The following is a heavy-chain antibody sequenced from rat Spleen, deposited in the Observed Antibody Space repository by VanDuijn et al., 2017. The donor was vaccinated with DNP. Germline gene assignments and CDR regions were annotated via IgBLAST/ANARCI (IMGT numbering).Heavy chain of an antibody. D-gene: IGHD4-3*01. V-gene: IGHV5-22*01. CDR3: IRWNSGHFDY. CDR2: IGSDGYAP. J-gene: IGHJ2*01. CDR1: GFTFNKYW. Sequence: EVQLVESGGDLVQPGRPLKLSCVASGFTFNKYWMAWIRQAPTKGLEWVAYIGSDGYAPYYGDSVKGRFTFSRDNAKSTLYLQMNSLRSEDMATYYCIRWNSGHFDYWGQGVMVTVSS.